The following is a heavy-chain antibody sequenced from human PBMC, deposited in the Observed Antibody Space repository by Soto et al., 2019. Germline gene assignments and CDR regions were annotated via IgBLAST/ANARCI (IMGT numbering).Heavy chain of an antibody. V-gene: IGHV3-33*01. CDR2: IWYDGNNK. CDR3: ARDYYYDSSGCIDY. CDR1: GFTFGSYG. D-gene: IGHD3-22*01. J-gene: IGHJ4*02. Sequence: QVQLVESEGGVVQLGRSLRLSWAASGFTFGSYGMHWFRQAPGKGLEWGAVIWYDGNNKYYADSVKGRFTISRDNSKNTLYLQMNSLRADDTAVYYCARDYYYDSSGCIDYWGQGTLVTVSS.